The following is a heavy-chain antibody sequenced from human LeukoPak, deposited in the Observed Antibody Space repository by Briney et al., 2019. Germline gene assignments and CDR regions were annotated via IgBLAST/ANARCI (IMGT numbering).Heavy chain of an antibody. V-gene: IGHV3-9*01. CDR3: AKETGIAAAGRLDY. Sequence: GISWNSGSIGYADSVKGRFTISRDNAKNSLYLQMNSLRAEDTALYYCAKETGIAAAGRLDYWGQGTLVTVSS. CDR2: ISWNSGSI. J-gene: IGHJ4*02. D-gene: IGHD6-13*01.